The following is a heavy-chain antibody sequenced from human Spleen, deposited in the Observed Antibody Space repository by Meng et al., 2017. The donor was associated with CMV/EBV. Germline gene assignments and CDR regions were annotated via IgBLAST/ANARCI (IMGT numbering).Heavy chain of an antibody. Sequence: ASVKVSCKASGGTFSSYAISWVRQATGQGLEWMGWMNPNSGNTGYAQKFQGRVTMTRNTSISTAYMELSSLRSEDTAVYYCARGLSRGTGFDPWGQGTLVTVSS. CDR3: ARGLSRGTGFDP. CDR2: MNPNSGNT. D-gene: IGHD1-1*01. CDR1: GGTFSSYA. V-gene: IGHV1-8*02. J-gene: IGHJ5*02.